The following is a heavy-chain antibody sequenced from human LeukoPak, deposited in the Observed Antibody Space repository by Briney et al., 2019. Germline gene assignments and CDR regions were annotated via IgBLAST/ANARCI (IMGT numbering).Heavy chain of an antibody. CDR1: GLTVSSSF. J-gene: IGHJ3*02. CDR2: TYPGGTT. D-gene: IGHD3-3*01. Sequence: GGSLRLSCAASGLTVSSSFMTWVRLASGKGLEWVSITYPGGTTYSADSVKGRFTISRDDSKNTLSLQMNSLRPDDTAVYYCARVLRSGNTGFAFDIWGQGTMVTVSS. CDR3: ARVLRSGNTGFAFDI. V-gene: IGHV3-66*02.